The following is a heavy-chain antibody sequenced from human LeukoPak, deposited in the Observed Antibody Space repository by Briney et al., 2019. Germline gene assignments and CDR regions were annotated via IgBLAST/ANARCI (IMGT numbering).Heavy chain of an antibody. J-gene: IGHJ4*02. V-gene: IGHV3-30*18. CDR1: GFTFSGYG. Sequence: GGSLRLSCAASGFTFSGYGMHWVRQAPGKGLEWVALISYDGSNKYYADSVKGRFTISRDNSKNTLYLQMNSLRAEDTAVYYCAKDLGSGIPPTYFDYRGQGTLVTVSS. D-gene: IGHD3-10*01. CDR3: AKDLGSGIPPTYFDY. CDR2: ISYDGSNK.